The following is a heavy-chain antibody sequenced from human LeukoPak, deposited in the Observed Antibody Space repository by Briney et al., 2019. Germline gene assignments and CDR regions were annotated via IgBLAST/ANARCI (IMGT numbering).Heavy chain of an antibody. D-gene: IGHD3-16*01. J-gene: IGHJ6*03. CDR1: GFTFSSYW. CDR3: ARVRKSRLRDYYYYYMDV. V-gene: IGHV3-7*01. CDR2: IKQDGSEK. Sequence: GGSLRLSCAASGFTFSSYWMSWVRQAPGKGLEWVANIKQDGSEKYYVDSMKGRFTISRDNAKNSLYLQMNSLRAEDTAVYYCARVRKSRLRDYYYYYMDVWGKGTTVTVSS.